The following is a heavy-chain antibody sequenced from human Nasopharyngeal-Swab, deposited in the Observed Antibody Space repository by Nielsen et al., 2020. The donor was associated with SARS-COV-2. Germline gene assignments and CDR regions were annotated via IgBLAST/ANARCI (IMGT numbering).Heavy chain of an antibody. Sequence: SEPLSLTCTVSGGSISTTNSNWAWIRQSPGKGLQCIGPISYSGSTYYKPSLNSRVTITLDTSKNQFFLRLSSVTAADTAVYYCARDLGYAFTGRGVNWFDPWGQGTLVTVSS. J-gene: IGHJ5*02. CDR3: ARDLGYAFTGRGVNWFDP. CDR2: ISYSGST. V-gene: IGHV4-39*07. CDR1: GGSISTTNSN. D-gene: IGHD2-8*02.